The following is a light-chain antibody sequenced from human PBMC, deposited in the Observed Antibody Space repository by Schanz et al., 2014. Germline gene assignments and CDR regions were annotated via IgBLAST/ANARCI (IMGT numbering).Light chain of an antibody. J-gene: IGLJ2*01. Sequence: QSVLTQPPSVSGAPGQRVTISCAGSSSNIGAGYDVHWYHHLPGSAPKLLISGNNNRPSGVPYRFSGSKSGTTASLPITGGQADDDADYYCQSYDSALSGILFGGGTKLTVL. CDR3: QSYDSALSGIL. V-gene: IGLV1-40*01. CDR2: GNN. CDR1: SSNIGAGYD.